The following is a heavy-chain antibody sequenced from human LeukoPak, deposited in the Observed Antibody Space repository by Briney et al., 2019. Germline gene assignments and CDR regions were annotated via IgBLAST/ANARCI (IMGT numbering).Heavy chain of an antibody. V-gene: IGHV3-23*01. J-gene: IGHJ4*02. Sequence: PGGSLRLSCAASGFTFNNYAMSWVRQAPGKGLEWVSAISGSGGSTYYADSVKGRFTISRDNSKNTLYLQMNSLRAEDTAVYYCAKERHVGDKASDYWGQGTLVTVSS. CDR3: AKERHVGDKASDY. CDR2: ISGSGGST. CDR1: GFTFNNYA. D-gene: IGHD2-21*02.